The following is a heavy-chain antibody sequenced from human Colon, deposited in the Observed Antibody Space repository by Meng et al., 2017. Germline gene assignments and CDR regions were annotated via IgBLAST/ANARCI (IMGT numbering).Heavy chain of an antibody. CDR3: SRVKDYHDTSGYYFPFDY. J-gene: IGHJ4*02. V-gene: IGHV3-49*03. CDR2: IRSKGYGGTT. CDR1: RFTFGDYA. D-gene: IGHD3-22*01. Sequence: SLKISCTASRFTFGDYAMSWFRQAPGKGLEWVGFIRSKGYGGTTEYAASVKGRFTISRDDSKSIAYLQMNSLKTEDTALYYCSRVKDYHDTSGYYFPFDYWGQGTLVTVSS.